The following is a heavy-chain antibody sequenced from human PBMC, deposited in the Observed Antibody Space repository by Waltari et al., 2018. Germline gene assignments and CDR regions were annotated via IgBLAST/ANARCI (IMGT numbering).Heavy chain of an antibody. J-gene: IGHJ6*02. Sequence: QVQLVESRGGVVQPGRSLRLSCAASGFTFSSYGMHWVRQAPGKGLEWVAVIWYDGSNKYYADSVKGRFTISRDNSKNTLYLQMNSLRAEDTAMYYCAKDCRYGSGRPKGMDVWGQGTTVTVSS. CDR1: GFTFSSYG. CDR2: IWYDGSNK. D-gene: IGHD3-10*01. V-gene: IGHV3-30*18. CDR3: AKDCRYGSGRPKGMDV.